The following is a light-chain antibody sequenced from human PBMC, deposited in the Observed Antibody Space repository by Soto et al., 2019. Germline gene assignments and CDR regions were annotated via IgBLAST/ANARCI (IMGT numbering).Light chain of an antibody. CDR1: SSDVGSYNL. CDR3: CSYAGGTSVVV. V-gene: IGLV2-23*02. Sequence: QSALTQPASVSGSPGQSITISCTGTSSDVGSYNLVSWYQQHPGEAPKVIIYEVTKQPSGISNRFSGSKSGKTASLTISGLQAEDEADYFCCSYAGGTSVVVFGGGTKLTVL. CDR2: EVT. J-gene: IGLJ2*01.